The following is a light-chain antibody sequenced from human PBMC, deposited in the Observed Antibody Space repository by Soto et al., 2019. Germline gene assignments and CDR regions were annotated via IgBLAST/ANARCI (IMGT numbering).Light chain of an antibody. V-gene: IGKV1-39*01. CDR1: QTISTY. CDR3: QQSYRTPYT. CDR2: AAS. J-gene: IGKJ2*01. Sequence: IQLTQSPSSLSAYVGDRVTITCRASQTISTYLNWYQHKPGKAPNLLIYAASSLLSGVPSRFTGTGSGTDFTLTITSLQREDFATYYCQQSYRTPYTFAKGTKVDIK.